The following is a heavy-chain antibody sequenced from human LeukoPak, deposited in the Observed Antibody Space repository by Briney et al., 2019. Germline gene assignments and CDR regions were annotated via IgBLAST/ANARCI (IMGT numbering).Heavy chain of an antibody. J-gene: IGHJ4*02. V-gene: IGHV3-23*01. Sequence: GGSLRLSCAASGFTLSIYAMSWVRQAPGKGLEWVSAISGGGVTTYYADSVKGRFTISRDNSKNTLYLQMNSLRAEDTAVYYCAKDKGSVAGGGRFDSWGQGTLVTVSS. CDR2: ISGGGVTT. CDR3: AKDKGSVAGGGRFDS. D-gene: IGHD6-19*01. CDR1: GFTLSIYA.